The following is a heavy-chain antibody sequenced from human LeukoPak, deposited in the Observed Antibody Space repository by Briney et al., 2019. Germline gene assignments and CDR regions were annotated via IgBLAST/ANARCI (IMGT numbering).Heavy chain of an antibody. J-gene: IGHJ6*04. Sequence: PGGSLRLSCAASGFTFSSYSMNWVRQAPGKGLEWVSYISSSSSTIYYADPVKGRFTISRDNAKNSLYLQMNSLRAEDTAVYYCAELGITMIGGVWGKGTTVTISS. CDR3: AELGITMIGGV. CDR2: ISSSSSTI. CDR1: GFTFSSYS. D-gene: IGHD3-10*02. V-gene: IGHV3-48*01.